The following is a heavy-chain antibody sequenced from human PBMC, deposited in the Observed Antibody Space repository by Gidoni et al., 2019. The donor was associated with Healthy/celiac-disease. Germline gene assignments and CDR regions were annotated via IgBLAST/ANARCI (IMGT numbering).Heavy chain of an antibody. Sequence: QVQLVESGGGVVQPGRSLRLSCAASGFTFSSYGMHWVRQAPGKGLEWVAVISYAGSNKYYADSVKGRFTISRDNSKNTLYLQMNSLRAEDTAVYYCAKVGYSSSFDYWGQGTLVTVSS. V-gene: IGHV3-30*18. D-gene: IGHD6-13*01. J-gene: IGHJ4*02. CDR3: AKVGYSSSFDY. CDR1: GFTFSSYG. CDR2: ISYAGSNK.